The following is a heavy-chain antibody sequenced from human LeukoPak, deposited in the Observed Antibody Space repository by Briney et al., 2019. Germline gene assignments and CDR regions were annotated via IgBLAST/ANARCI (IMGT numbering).Heavy chain of an antibody. V-gene: IGHV4-38-2*02. CDR3: AREPGYSSSWKKFDY. CDR2: IYHSGTT. CDR1: DYSICINYY. D-gene: IGHD6-13*01. Sequence: SETLSLTCVVSDYSICINYYWGWMRQLPGRGREWIGSIYHSGTTFYKPSLQSRVTVSVDTSKNQFSLRLSSVTAADTAVYYCAREPGYSSSWKKFDYWGQGTLVTVSS. J-gene: IGHJ4*02.